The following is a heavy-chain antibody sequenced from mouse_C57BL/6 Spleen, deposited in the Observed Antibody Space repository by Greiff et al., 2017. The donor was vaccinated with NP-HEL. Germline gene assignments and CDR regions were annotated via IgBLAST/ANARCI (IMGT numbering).Heavy chain of an antibody. Sequence: QVQLQQPGAELVKPGASVKLSCKASGYTFTSYWMHWVKQRPGRGLEWIGRIDPNSGGTKYNEKFKSKATLTVDKPSSTAYMQLSSLTSEDSAVYYGASEITTVVGGFFDYWGQGTTLTVSS. CDR1: GYTFTSYW. CDR2: IDPNSGGT. J-gene: IGHJ2*01. D-gene: IGHD1-1*01. CDR3: ASEITTVVGGFFDY. V-gene: IGHV1-72*01.